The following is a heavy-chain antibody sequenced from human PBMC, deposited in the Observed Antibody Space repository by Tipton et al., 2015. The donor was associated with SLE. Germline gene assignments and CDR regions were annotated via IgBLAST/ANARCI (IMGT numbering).Heavy chain of an antibody. V-gene: IGHV1-18*04. CDR1: GYTFTSYG. CDR2: VTPYNGNT. D-gene: IGHD3-10*01. Sequence: QLVQSGAEVKQPGASVKVSCKASGYTFTSYGIAWVRQAPGEGLEWMGGVTPYNGNTKYAQKFQGRVTMTTDTATTTAYLEVRSLRSDDTAVYYCARAEYGSGSYYRGLDSWGQGTLVTVSS. J-gene: IGHJ4*02. CDR3: ARAEYGSGSYYRGLDS.